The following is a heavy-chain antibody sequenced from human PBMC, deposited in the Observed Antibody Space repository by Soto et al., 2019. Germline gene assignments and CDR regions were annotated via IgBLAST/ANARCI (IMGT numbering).Heavy chain of an antibody. CDR2: IYYSGST. Sequence: SETLSLTCTVSGGSISSGDYYWSWIRQPPGKGLEWIGYIYYSGSTYYNPSLKSRVTISVDTSKNQFSLKLSSVTAADTAVYYCAGGYCSGGSCYSHNWFDPWGQGTLVTVSS. J-gene: IGHJ5*02. D-gene: IGHD2-15*01. CDR1: GGSISSGDYY. CDR3: AGGYCSGGSCYSHNWFDP. V-gene: IGHV4-30-4*01.